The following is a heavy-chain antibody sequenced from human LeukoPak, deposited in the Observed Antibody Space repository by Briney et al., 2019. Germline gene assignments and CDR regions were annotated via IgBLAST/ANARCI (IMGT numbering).Heavy chain of an antibody. CDR3: ARSRYNLDY. Sequence: PGGSLRLSRAASGFTFSSYDMHWVRQAPGKGPEWVAIIRYDGSNENYVDSVKGRFTISRDNCKKTLYLQMNSLRAEDTAVYYCARSRYNLDYWGQGALVTVSS. CDR1: GFTFSSYD. V-gene: IGHV3-33*01. J-gene: IGHJ4*02. CDR2: IRYDGSNE. D-gene: IGHD5-24*01.